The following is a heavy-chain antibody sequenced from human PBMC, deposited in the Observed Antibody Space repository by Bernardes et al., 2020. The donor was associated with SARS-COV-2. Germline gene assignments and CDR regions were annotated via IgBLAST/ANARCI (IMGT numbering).Heavy chain of an antibody. CDR3: ARVGCGGDCYPNPRPYYYYGMDV. V-gene: IGHV1-18*01. CDR1: GYTFTKYG. CDR2: ISAYNGNT. D-gene: IGHD2-21*01. Sequence: ASVKVSCKASGYTFTKYGISWVRQAAGHGLEWMGWISAYNGNTYYAQKLQDRVTMTTDTSTSTAYMELRSLRSDDTAVYYCARVGCGGDCYPNPRPYYYYGMDVWSQGTTVTVSS. J-gene: IGHJ6*02.